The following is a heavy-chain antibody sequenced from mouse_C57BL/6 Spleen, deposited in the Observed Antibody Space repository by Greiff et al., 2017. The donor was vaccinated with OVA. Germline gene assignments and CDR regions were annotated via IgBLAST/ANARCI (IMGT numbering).Heavy chain of an antibody. Sequence: QVQLQQPGAEFVMPGASVKLSCKTSGYTFTSYWLHWVKQRPGQGLEWIGEIDPSDSYTNYNQKFKDKSTLTVDKSSSTAYMQLSSLTSDDSAVYYCAFLRGYFDVWGTGTTVTVSS. CDR2: IDPSDSYT. J-gene: IGHJ1*03. CDR3: AFLRGYFDV. CDR1: GYTFTSYW. D-gene: IGHD1-1*01. V-gene: IGHV1-69*01.